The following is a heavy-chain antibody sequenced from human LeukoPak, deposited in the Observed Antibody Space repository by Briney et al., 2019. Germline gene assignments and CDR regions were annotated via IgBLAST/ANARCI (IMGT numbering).Heavy chain of an antibody. Sequence: PSETLSLTCTVSGGSISSSSYYWGWIRQPPGKGLEWIGTIHYRGNTYYNPSLKSRITISVDTSKNQFSLKLSSVTAADTAVYYCASDNWFDPWGQGTLVTVSS. V-gene: IGHV4-39*07. CDR3: ASDNWFDP. J-gene: IGHJ5*02. CDR2: IHYRGNT. CDR1: GGSISSSSYY.